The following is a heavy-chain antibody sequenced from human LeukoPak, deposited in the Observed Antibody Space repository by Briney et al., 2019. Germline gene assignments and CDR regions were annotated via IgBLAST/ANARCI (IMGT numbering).Heavy chain of an antibody. CDR3: AREFKRSMVRTRSYNWFDP. J-gene: IGHJ5*02. V-gene: IGHV1-58*02. CDR1: GFTFTSSA. Sequence: GASVKVSCKASGFTFTSSAMQWVRQARGQRLEWIGWIVVGSGNTNYAQKFQERVTMTRDTSISTAYMELSRLRSDDTAVYYCAREFKRSMVRTRSYNWFDPWGQGTLVTVSS. CDR2: IVVGSGNT. D-gene: IGHD3-10*01.